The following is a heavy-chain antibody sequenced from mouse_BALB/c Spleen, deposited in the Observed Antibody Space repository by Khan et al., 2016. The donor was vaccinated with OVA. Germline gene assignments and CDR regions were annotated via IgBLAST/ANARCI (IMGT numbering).Heavy chain of an antibody. CDR2: IYPGSGST. CDR1: GYTFTDYD. D-gene: IGHD2-1*01. V-gene: IGHV1-77*01. Sequence: QVQLKQSGPELVKPGASVKMSCKASGYTFTDYDIRWVKQRAGQGLEWIGEIYPGSGSTYYNEKFKGKATLTADKSSNTAYMQLSSLKSEDSAVYFCARIFYGNSYAMDYWGQGTAVTVSS. CDR3: ARIFYGNSYAMDY. J-gene: IGHJ4*01.